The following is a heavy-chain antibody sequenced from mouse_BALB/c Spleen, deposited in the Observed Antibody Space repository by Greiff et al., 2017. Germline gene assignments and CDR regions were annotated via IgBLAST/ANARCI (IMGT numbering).Heavy chain of an antibody. V-gene: IGHV5-6-2*01. J-gene: IGHJ4*01. Sequence: EVKLMESGGGLVKLGGSLKLSCAASGFTFSSYYMSWVRQTPEKRLELVAAINSNGGSTYYPDTVKGRFTISRDNAKNTLYLQMSSLKSEDTALYYCARQYYGYVGAMDYWGQGTSVTVSS. D-gene: IGHD1-2*01. CDR2: INSNGGST. CDR1: GFTFSSYY. CDR3: ARQYYGYVGAMDY.